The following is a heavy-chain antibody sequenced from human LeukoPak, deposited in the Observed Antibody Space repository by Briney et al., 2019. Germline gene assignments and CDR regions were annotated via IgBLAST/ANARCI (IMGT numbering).Heavy chain of an antibody. CDR3: ARLQLAWLFEKGRFDY. CDR2: MYHSGST. Sequence: SETLSLTCTVSGGSIRSSSYYWGWIRQPPGKGLEWIGSMYHSGSTYYNPSLQSRVTISVDTSKNQFSLKLSSVTAADTAVYYCARLQLAWLFEKGRFDYWGQGTLVTVSS. J-gene: IGHJ4*02. D-gene: IGHD3-3*01. CDR1: GGSIRSSSYY. V-gene: IGHV4-39*07.